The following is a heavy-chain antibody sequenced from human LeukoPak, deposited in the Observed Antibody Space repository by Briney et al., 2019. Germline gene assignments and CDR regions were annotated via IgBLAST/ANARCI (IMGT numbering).Heavy chain of an antibody. D-gene: IGHD3-10*01. J-gene: IGHJ3*02. CDR1: GFTFSSYG. CDR3: AKDQHGSGLGI. V-gene: IGHV3-30*18. CDR2: ISYDGSNK. Sequence: QPGGSLRLSCAASGFTFSSYGMHWVRQAPGKGLEWVAVISYDGSNKYYADSVKGRFTISRDNSKNTLYLQMNSLRAEDTAVYYCAKDQHGSGLGIWGQGTMVTVSS.